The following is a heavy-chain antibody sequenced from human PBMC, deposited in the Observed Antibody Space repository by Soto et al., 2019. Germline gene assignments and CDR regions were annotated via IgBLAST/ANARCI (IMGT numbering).Heavy chain of an antibody. CDR1: GYTFTDYY. J-gene: IGHJ4*02. CDR3: ARSGSSWNLREFDY. D-gene: IGHD6-13*01. Sequence: ASVKVSCKSSGYTFTDYYMHWVRQAPGQGLDWMGWLNPDSGDTNYAQKFQGRVTMTRDTSISTAYMQLSRLTSDDTAVYYCARSGSSWNLREFDYWGQGTLVTVSS. V-gene: IGHV1-2*02. CDR2: LNPDSGDT.